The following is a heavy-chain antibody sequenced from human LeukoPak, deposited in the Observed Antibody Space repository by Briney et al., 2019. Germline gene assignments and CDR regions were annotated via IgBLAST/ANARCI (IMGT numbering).Heavy chain of an antibody. Sequence: SETLPLTCTVSGGSISSYYWNWIRQPAGKGLEWIGRIYTSGSTNYNPSLKSRVTMSVDTSKNQFSLKLSSVTAADTAVYYCARDHYDSSGYSFYGMDVWGQGTTVTVSS. V-gene: IGHV4-4*07. CDR2: IYTSGST. CDR1: GGSISSYY. CDR3: ARDHYDSSGYSFYGMDV. D-gene: IGHD3-22*01. J-gene: IGHJ6*02.